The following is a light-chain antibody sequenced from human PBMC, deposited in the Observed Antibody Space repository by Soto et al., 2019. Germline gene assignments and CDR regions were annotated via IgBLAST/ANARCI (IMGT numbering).Light chain of an antibody. Sequence: DIVMTQPPDSLAVSLGERATINCKSSQSVLYSSNNKNYLAWYQQKPGQPPKLLIYWASTRESGVPDRFSGSGSGTDFTLTISSMQAEDVALYYCQQYYSTPLTFGGGTKVAIK. V-gene: IGKV4-1*01. CDR2: WAS. J-gene: IGKJ4*01. CDR3: QQYYSTPLT. CDR1: QSVLYSSNNKNY.